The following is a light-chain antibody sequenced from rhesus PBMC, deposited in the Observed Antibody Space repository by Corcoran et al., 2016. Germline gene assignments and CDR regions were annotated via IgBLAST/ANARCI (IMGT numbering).Light chain of an antibody. CDR1: QNIYSN. V-gene: IGKV1S12*01. CDR3: QHYYDNPWT. CDR2: AAS. Sequence: DIQMTQSPSALSASVGDRVTISCRASQNIYSNLAWYQQKLGKDPKLLIYAASRLQTGIPSRFSGSGSGTAFTLTISSLQPEDSAAYYCQHYYDNPWTFGQGTKVEIK. J-gene: IGKJ1*01.